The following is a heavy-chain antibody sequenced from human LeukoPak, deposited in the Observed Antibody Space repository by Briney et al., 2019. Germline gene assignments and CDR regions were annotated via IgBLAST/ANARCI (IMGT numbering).Heavy chain of an antibody. J-gene: IGHJ4*02. Sequence: GRSLRLSCAASGFTFSSYGMHWVRQAPGKGLEWVAVIWYDGSNKYYADSVEGRFTISRDNSKNTLYLQMNSLRAEDTAVYYCARGGSYDILTGYSATLDYWGQGTLVTVSS. CDR1: GFTFSSYG. CDR2: IWYDGSNK. D-gene: IGHD3-9*01. V-gene: IGHV3-33*01. CDR3: ARGGSYDILTGYSATLDY.